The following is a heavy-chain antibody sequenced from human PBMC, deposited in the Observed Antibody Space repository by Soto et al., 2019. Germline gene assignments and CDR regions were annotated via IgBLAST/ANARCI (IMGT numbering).Heavy chain of an antibody. J-gene: IGHJ5*02. Sequence: PSETLSLTCAVYGGSFSGYYWSWIRQPPGKGLEWIGEINHSGSTNYNPSLKSRVTISVDTSKNQFSPKLSSVTAADTAVYYCATVTTVAYNWFDPWGQGTLVTVSS. D-gene: IGHD4-17*01. CDR3: ATVTTVAYNWFDP. CDR2: INHSGST. CDR1: GGSFSGYY. V-gene: IGHV4-34*01.